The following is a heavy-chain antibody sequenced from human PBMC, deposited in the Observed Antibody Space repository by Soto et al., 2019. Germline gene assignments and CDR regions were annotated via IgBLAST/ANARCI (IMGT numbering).Heavy chain of an antibody. J-gene: IGHJ2*01. D-gene: IGHD1-1*01. Sequence: QVQLQESGPGLVKPSETLSLTCTVSGGSISSYYWSWIRQPPGKGLEWIGYISDSGSSTYSPSLKSRLTISVDASKNQVSLNLTSVTAADTAVYYCARVWRRGWHFDLWGHGTLATVSS. V-gene: IGHV4-59*01. CDR3: ARVWRRGWHFDL. CDR1: GGSISSYY. CDR2: ISDSGSS.